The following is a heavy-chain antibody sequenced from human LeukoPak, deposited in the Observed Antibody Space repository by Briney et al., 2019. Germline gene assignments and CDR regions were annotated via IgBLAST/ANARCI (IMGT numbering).Heavy chain of an antibody. J-gene: IGHJ4*02. CDR2: IWYDGINK. CDR1: GFTFSSYG. V-gene: IGHV3-33*01. Sequence: PGGSLRLSCAASGFTFSSYGMHWVRQAPGKGLEWVAVIWYDGINKFHADSVRGRFTISRDNSKNTVYLQMNSLRAEDTAVYYCTRERKSGIAAFDYWGQGTPVTVSS. D-gene: IGHD6-13*01. CDR3: TRERKSGIAAFDY.